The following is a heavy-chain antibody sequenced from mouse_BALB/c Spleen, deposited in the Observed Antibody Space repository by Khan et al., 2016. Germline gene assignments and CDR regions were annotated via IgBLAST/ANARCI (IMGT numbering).Heavy chain of an antibody. V-gene: IGHV14-3*02. D-gene: IGHD2-4*01. CDR2: IDPANGNT. J-gene: IGHJ3*01. Sequence: EVELVESGAELVKSGATVKLSCTASGLNIKDTYMHWVKQRPEQGLEWIGRIDPANGNTKYDPKFQGKATITADTSSNTAYLQLSSLTSEDTAVYYCARSPYDYDVGFAYWGQGTLVTVSA. CDR1: GLNIKDTY. CDR3: ARSPYDYDVGFAY.